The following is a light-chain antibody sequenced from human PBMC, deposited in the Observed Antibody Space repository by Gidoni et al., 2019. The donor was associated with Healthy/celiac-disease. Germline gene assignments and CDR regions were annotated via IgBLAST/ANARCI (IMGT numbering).Light chain of an antibody. Sequence: QSVLTQPPPVSEAPRQRVTISCSGSSSNIGNNDVNWYQQLPGKAPKLLIYYDDLLPSGVSDRFSGSKSGTSASRAISGLQSEDEADYYCAAWDDSLNGVVFGGGTKLTVL. J-gene: IGLJ2*01. CDR3: AAWDDSLNGVV. V-gene: IGLV1-36*01. CDR1: SSNIGNND. CDR2: YDD.